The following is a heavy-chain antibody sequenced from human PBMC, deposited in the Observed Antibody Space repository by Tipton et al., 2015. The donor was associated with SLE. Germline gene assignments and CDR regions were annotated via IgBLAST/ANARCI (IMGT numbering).Heavy chain of an antibody. D-gene: IGHD1-26*01. CDR3: ARVPIVGARYYYYYGMDV. J-gene: IGHJ6*02. Sequence: TLSLTCTVSGFSISSGFNWGWIRQPPGKGLEWIGEINHSGSTNYNPSLKSRVTISVDTSKNQFSLKLSSVTAADTAVYYCARVPIVGARYYYYYGMDVWGQGTTVTVSS. CDR2: INHSGST. V-gene: IGHV4-38-2*02. CDR1: GFSISSGFN.